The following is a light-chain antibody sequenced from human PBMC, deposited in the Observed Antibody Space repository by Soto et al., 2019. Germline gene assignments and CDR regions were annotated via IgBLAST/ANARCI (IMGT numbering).Light chain of an antibody. Sequence: QSALTQPASVSGSPGQSITISCTGTSSDIGSNNYVSWFQQRPGKAPTLILYEVSNRPSGVSTHFSGSKSGNTASLTISGRLPEDEDEYYCRSYTTTTRLFGGGTKLTVL. CDR2: EVS. J-gene: IGLJ3*02. CDR3: RSYTTTTRL. V-gene: IGLV2-14*01. CDR1: SSDIGSNNY.